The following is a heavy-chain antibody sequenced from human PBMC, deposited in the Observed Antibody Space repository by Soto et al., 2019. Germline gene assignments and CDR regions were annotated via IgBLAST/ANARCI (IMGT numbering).Heavy chain of an antibody. CDR2: INHSGST. CDR1: GGSFSGYY. J-gene: IGHJ5*02. V-gene: IGHV4-34*01. Sequence: SETLSLTCAVYGGSFSGYYWSWIRQPPGKGLEWIGEINHSGSTNYNPSLKSRVTISVDTSKNQFSLKLSSVTAADTAVYYCARRARVVPAARNWFDPWGQGTLVTVSS. D-gene: IGHD2-2*01. CDR3: ARRARVVPAARNWFDP.